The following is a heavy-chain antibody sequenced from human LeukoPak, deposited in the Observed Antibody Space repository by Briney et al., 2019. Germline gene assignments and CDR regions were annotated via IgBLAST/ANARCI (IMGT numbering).Heavy chain of an antibody. CDR2: ITPYNGNT. Sequence: ASVKVSCKASGYTFINYGINWVRQAPGQGLEWVGWITPYNGNTNYAQKLQGRVSMTTDTSTSTASMELRSLRSDDTAVYYCARQGYGGNPQGAADYWGQGTLVTVSS. V-gene: IGHV1-18*01. CDR3: ARQGYGGNPQGAADY. CDR1: GYTFINYG. J-gene: IGHJ4*02. D-gene: IGHD4-23*01.